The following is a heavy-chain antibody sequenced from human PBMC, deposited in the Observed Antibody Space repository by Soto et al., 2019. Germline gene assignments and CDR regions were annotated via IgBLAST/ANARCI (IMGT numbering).Heavy chain of an antibody. CDR3: VRDDRWAFDI. D-gene: IGHD3-22*01. CDR1: GFSFRHYA. J-gene: IGHJ3*02. CDR2: IRVGSGST. Sequence: EEQLVESGGGLVQPGGSLRVSCAASGFSFRHYAMNWVRQAPGKGLEWVSYIRVGSGSTFYADSVKGRFTISRDDAKNSLYLQMNSLRDEYTAVYYCVRDDRWAFDIWGQGTMVTVSS. V-gene: IGHV3-48*02.